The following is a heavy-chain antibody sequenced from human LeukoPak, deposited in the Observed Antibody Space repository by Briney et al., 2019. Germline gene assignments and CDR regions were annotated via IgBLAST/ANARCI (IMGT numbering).Heavy chain of an antibody. J-gene: IGHJ5*02. Sequence: GGSLRLSCAASGFTFSSYGMHWVRQAPGKGLEWVAVIWYDGSNKYYADSVKGRFTISRDNSKNTLYLQMNSLRAEDTAVYYCARHRVVTRLGWFDPWGQGTLVTVSS. D-gene: IGHD4-23*01. CDR3: ARHRVVTRLGWFDP. V-gene: IGHV3-33*01. CDR1: GFTFSSYG. CDR2: IWYDGSNK.